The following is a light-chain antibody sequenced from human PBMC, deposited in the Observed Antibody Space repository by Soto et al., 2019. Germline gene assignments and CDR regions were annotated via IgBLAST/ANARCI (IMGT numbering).Light chain of an antibody. CDR2: AAS. CDR3: QQFNSYPLT. CDR1: QGISNY. Sequence: DIQLTQSPSFLSASVGDRVTITCRASQGISNYLAWYQQKPGKAPKLLIYAASTLQSGVPSSFSGSGSGTEFTLTISSLQPEDFATYYCQQFNSYPLTLGGGTQVEIK. V-gene: IGKV1-9*01. J-gene: IGKJ4*01.